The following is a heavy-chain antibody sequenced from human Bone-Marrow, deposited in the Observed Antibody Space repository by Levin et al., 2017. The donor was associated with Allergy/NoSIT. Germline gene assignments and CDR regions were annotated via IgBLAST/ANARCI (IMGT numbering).Heavy chain of an antibody. CDR1: GFSFSTYG. D-gene: IGHD3-16*01. J-gene: IGHJ5*02. CDR2: ISYDGSDK. V-gene: IGHV3-30*18. Sequence: GESLKISCVASGFSFSTYGMHWVRQAPGKGLEWVALISYDGSDKYYTDSVKARFTISRDNAKNTVYLDMNSLRPEDTAMYYCAKDVAEHTRLVSNWFDPWGQGTLVTVSS. CDR3: AKDVAEHTRLVSNWFDP.